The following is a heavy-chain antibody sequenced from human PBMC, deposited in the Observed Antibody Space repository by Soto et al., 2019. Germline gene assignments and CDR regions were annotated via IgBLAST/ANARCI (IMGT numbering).Heavy chain of an antibody. V-gene: IGHV1-18*01. Sequence: GALVNRAWKSFGYTYITDGGGWRRQTHGQGLDWLGWISTYNGKTRYAERLQGRVTMTTDTTTNTAYMELRNLRSDDTAVYYCARGPTDYYDNSANYFLDYWGQGTLVTVSS. D-gene: IGHD3-22*01. CDR2: ISTYNGKT. J-gene: IGHJ4*02. CDR3: ARGPTDYYDNSANYFLDY. CDR1: GYTYITDG.